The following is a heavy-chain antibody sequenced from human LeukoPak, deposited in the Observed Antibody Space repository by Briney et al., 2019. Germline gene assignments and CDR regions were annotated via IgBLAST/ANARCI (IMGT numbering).Heavy chain of an antibody. Sequence: SETLSLTCAVYGGSFSGYYWSWIRQPPGKGLEWIGEINHSGSTNYNPSLKSRVTISVDTSKNQFSLKLSSVTAADTAVYYCAREGLDCSSTSCYTLSSRYYYYYGMDVWGQGTTVTVSS. D-gene: IGHD2-2*02. J-gene: IGHJ6*02. CDR3: AREGLDCSSTSCYTLSSRYYYYYGMDV. CDR1: GGSFSGYY. CDR2: INHSGST. V-gene: IGHV4-34*01.